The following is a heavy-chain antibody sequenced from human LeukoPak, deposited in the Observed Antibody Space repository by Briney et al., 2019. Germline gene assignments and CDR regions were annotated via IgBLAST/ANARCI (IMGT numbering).Heavy chain of an antibody. V-gene: IGHV3-30*18. Sequence: GRSLRLSCAASGFTFSNYGMHWVRQAPGKGLEWVAVMSYDGGNKYYADSVKGRFSISRDNSKNTLYLQMNSLRTEDTAVYYCAKDRRGDYGDFDSPDYWGQGTLVTVSS. J-gene: IGHJ4*02. D-gene: IGHD4-17*01. CDR3: AKDRRGDYGDFDSPDY. CDR1: GFTFSNYG. CDR2: MSYDGGNK.